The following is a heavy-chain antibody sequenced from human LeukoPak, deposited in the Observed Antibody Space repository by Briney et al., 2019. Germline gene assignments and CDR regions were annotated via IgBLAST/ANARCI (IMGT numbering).Heavy chain of an antibody. CDR1: GGSFSGFY. Sequence: SETLSLACAVYGGSFSGFYWSWIRQPPGKGLEWIGEINHSGSANYNPSLKSRVTISIDTSKNHFSLKLSSVTAADTAVYYCARDRSMVPDAFDIWGQGTMVTVSS. CDR2: INHSGSA. CDR3: ARDRSMVPDAFDI. V-gene: IGHV4-34*01. J-gene: IGHJ3*02. D-gene: IGHD2-8*01.